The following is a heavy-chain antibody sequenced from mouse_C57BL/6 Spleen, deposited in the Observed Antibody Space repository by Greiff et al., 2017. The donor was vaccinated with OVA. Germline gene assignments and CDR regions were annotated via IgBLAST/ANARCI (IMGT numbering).Heavy chain of an antibody. CDR1: GYTFTDYY. J-gene: IGHJ2*01. Sequence: EVQLQQSGPELVKPGASVKISCKASGYTFTDYYMNWVKQSHGKSLEWIGDINPNNGGTSYNQKFKGKATLTVDKSSSPAYMELRSLTSEDSAVYYCARYGTYFDYWGQGTTLTVSS. D-gene: IGHD1-1*01. CDR3: ARYGTYFDY. V-gene: IGHV1-26*01. CDR2: INPNNGGT.